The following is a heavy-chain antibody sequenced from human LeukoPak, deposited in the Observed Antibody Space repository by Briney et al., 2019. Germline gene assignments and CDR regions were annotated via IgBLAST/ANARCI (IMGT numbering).Heavy chain of an antibody. V-gene: IGHV1-24*01. CDR3: ATDRVVVAGGSGIHDAFDI. CDR2: FDPEDGET. D-gene: IGHD3-10*01. CDR1: GYTLTELS. J-gene: IGHJ3*02. Sequence: ASVKVSCKVSGYTLTELSMHWVRQAPGKGLEWMGGFDPEDGETIYAQKFQGGVTMTEDTSTDTAYMELSSLRSEDTAAYYCATDRVVVAGGSGIHDAFDIWGQGTMVTVSS.